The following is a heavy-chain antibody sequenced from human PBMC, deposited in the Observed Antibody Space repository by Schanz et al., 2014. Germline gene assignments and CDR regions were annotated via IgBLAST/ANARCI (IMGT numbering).Heavy chain of an antibody. CDR1: GYTFTSYA. CDR2: INSSTGNP. CDR3: EGEASYGGHYFDY. J-gene: IGHJ4*02. Sequence: QVHLVQSGSELKKPGASVKVSCKASGYTFTSYAMNWVRQAPEQGREWMGWINSSTGNPTYARGFTGRFVFALDTSVRSAQLKISSLKAEDTAVYYCEGEASYGGHYFDYWGQGTLVTVSS. D-gene: IGHD4-17*01. V-gene: IGHV7-4-1*02.